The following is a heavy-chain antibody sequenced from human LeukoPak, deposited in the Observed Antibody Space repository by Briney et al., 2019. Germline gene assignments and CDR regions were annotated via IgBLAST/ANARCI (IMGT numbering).Heavy chain of an antibody. V-gene: IGHV3-23*01. D-gene: IGHD4-17*01. CDR3: AKGRSMTTVTTYFDY. CDR2: ISGSGGST. Sequence: GGSLRLSCAASGFTFSSYAMSWVRQAPGKGLEWVSAISGSGGSTYYADSVKGRFTSSRDNSKNTLYLQMNSLRAEDTAVYYCAKGRSMTTVTTYFDYWGQGTLVTVSS. J-gene: IGHJ4*02. CDR1: GFTFSSYA.